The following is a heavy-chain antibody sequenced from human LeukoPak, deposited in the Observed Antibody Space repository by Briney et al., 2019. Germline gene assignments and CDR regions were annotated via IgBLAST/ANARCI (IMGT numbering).Heavy chain of an antibody. V-gene: IGHV3-23*01. CDR2: ISGSAATT. J-gene: IGHJ4*02. D-gene: IGHD5-12*01. Sequence: PGGSLRLSFAASGFTFSTYGMTWVRQAPGKGLEWVSAISGSAATTFYADSVKGRFTISRDNSKNTLYLQMNSLRAEDTAVYYCAKDSGYGTRSSFYWGQGTLVTVSS. CDR3: AKDSGYGTRSSFY. CDR1: GFTFSTYG.